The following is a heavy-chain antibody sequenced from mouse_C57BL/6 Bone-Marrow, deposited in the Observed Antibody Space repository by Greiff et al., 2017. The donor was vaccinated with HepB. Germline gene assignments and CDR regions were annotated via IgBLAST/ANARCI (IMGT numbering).Heavy chain of an antibody. CDR2: IYPGSGNT. V-gene: IGHV1-76*01. D-gene: IGHD1-1*01. CDR1: GYTFTDYY. J-gene: IGHJ2*01. CDR3: ARYGSSLCYFDY. Sequence: QVQLQQSGAELVRPGASVKLSCKASGYTFTDYYINWVKQRPGQGLEWIARIYPGSGNTYYNEKFKGKATLTAEKSSSTAYMQLSSLTSEDSAVYFCARYGSSLCYFDYWGQGTTLTVSS.